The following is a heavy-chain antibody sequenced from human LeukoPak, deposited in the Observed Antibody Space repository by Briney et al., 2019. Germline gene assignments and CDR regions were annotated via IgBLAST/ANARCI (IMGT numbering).Heavy chain of an antibody. Sequence: ASVKVSCKASGYTFTNYAIHWVRQAPGQRFEWMGWINAANGHTKYSQEFQDRITITRDTFASTAYMELSSLRSEDTAVYYCARGRSGGTNSYYYYYYMDVWGKGTTVTISS. J-gene: IGHJ6*03. V-gene: IGHV1-3*03. CDR3: ARGRSGGTNSYYYYYYMDV. D-gene: IGHD3-10*01. CDR2: INAANGHT. CDR1: GYTFTNYA.